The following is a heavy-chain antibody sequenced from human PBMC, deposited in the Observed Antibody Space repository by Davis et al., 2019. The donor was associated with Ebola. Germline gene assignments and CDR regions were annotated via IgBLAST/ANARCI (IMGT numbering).Heavy chain of an antibody. D-gene: IGHD5-12*01. CDR3: AREVMWLPDY. V-gene: IGHV3-21*01. CDR1: GFIFRAYT. Sequence: GGSLRLSCTASGFIFRAYTMIWVRQAPGKGLELISSISSASTYIYYVDSVKGRFTISRDNAKNSLYLQMNSLRADDTAIYYCAREVMWLPDYWGQGTLLTVSS. CDR2: ISSASTYI. J-gene: IGHJ4*02.